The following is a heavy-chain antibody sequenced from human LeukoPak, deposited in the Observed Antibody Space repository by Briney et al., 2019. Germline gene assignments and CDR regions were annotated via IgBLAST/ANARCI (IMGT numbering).Heavy chain of an antibody. Sequence: ASVKVSCKASGYTFTSYYMHWVRQAPGQGLEWMGIINPSGGSTSYAQKFQGRVTMTRDTSTSTDYMELSSLRSEDTAVYYCARDVEMAPPGDAFDIWGQGTMVTVSS. CDR1: GYTFTSYY. D-gene: IGHD5-24*01. CDR3: ARDVEMAPPGDAFDI. CDR2: INPSGGST. J-gene: IGHJ3*02. V-gene: IGHV1-46*01.